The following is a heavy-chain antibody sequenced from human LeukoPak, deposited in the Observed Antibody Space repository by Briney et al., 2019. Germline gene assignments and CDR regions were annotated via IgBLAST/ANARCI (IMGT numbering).Heavy chain of an antibody. J-gene: IGHJ3*02. CDR2: IIPIFGTA. CDR3: AKSNGYGLIDI. D-gene: IGHD2-2*03. CDR1: GGTFSSYA. V-gene: IGHV1-69*06. Sequence: SVKVSCRASGGTFSSYAISWVRQAPGQGLEWMGGIIPIFGTANYAQKFRGRVTITADKSTRTAYMELSSLRSEDTAVYYCAKSNGYGLIDIWGQGTMVTVSS.